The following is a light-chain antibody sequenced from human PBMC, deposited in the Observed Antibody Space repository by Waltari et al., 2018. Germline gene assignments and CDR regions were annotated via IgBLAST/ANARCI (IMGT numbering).Light chain of an antibody. Sequence: DIQMTQPPSSLSASVGDTVPITCQANHDISDYLNWYQQKPGKAPNLLISDASHLEAGVPSRFSGSGYGTDFTFTISSLQPEDFATYYCQQHDNPPFTFGQGTKLEIK. J-gene: IGKJ2*01. CDR3: QQHDNPPFT. CDR2: DAS. V-gene: IGKV1-33*01. CDR1: HDISDY.